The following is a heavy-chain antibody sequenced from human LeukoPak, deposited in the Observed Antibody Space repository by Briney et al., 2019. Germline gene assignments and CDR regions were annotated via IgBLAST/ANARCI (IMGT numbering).Heavy chain of an antibody. CDR1: GFTFSSYG. CDR3: AKGRDGYNLGFDY. J-gene: IGHJ4*02. CDR2: IRYDGSNK. D-gene: IGHD5-24*01. V-gene: IGHV3-30*02. Sequence: GRSLRLSCAASGFTFSSYGMHWVRQAPGKGLEWVAFIRYDGSNKYYADSVKGRFTISRDNSKNTLYLQMNSLRAEDTAVYYCAKGRDGYNLGFDYWGQGTLVTVSS.